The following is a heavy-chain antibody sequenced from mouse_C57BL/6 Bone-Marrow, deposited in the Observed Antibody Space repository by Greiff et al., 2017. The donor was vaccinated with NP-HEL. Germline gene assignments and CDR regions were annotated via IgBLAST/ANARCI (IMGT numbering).Heavy chain of an antibody. J-gene: IGHJ2*01. CDR1: GYSITSGYY. D-gene: IGHD1-1*01. Sequence: VQLKESGPGLVKPSQSLSLPCSVTGYSITSGYYWNWIRQFPGNKLEWMGYISYDGSNNYNPSLKNRISITRDTSKNQFFLKLNSVTTEDTATYYCARAGLRSFYFDYWGQGTTLTVSS. CDR2: ISYDGSN. V-gene: IGHV3-6*01. CDR3: ARAGLRSFYFDY.